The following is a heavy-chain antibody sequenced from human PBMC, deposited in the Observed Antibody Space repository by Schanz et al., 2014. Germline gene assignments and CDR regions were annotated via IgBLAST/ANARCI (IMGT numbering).Heavy chain of an antibody. Sequence: EVQLVESGGGLVQPGGSLRLSCAASGFTLSNSDMHWVRQAPGKGLEWVANIKQDGSEKYYVDAVKGRFTVSRDNSKNTLYLQMNTLRAEDTAVYYCARDRGYCSGGSCLTFDYWGQGTLVTVSS. J-gene: IGHJ4*02. CDR3: ARDRGYCSGGSCLTFDY. CDR2: IKQDGSEK. D-gene: IGHD2-15*01. V-gene: IGHV3-7*01. CDR1: GFTLSNSD.